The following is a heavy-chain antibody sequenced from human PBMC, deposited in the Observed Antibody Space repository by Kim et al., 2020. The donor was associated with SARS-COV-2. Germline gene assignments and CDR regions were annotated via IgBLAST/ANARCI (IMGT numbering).Heavy chain of an antibody. V-gene: IGHV4-34*01. CDR3: ARGPYCSSTSCLGVPFYDWFDP. J-gene: IGHJ5*02. CDR1: GGSFSGYY. D-gene: IGHD2-2*01. Sequence: SETLSLTCAVYGGSFSGYYWSWIRQPPGKGLEWIGEINHSGSTNYNPSLKSRVTISVDTSKNQFSLKLSSVTAADTAVYYCARGPYCSSTSCLGVPFYDWFDPWGQGTLVTVSS. CDR2: INHSGST.